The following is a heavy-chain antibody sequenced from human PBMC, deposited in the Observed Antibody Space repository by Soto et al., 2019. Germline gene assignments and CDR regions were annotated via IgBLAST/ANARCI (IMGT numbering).Heavy chain of an antibody. CDR3: ARAKMERGQVGATHGYWFDP. V-gene: IGHV4-61*01. Sequence: PSETLSLTCTVSGGSVSSGSYYWSWIRQPPGKGLECIGYIYYSGSTNYNPSLKSRVTMTRDTSISKAYMELSRLRSDDTAVYYCARAKMERGQVGATHGYWFDPWGQGTLVTVSS. J-gene: IGHJ5*02. CDR2: IYYSGST. CDR1: GGSVSSGSYY. D-gene: IGHD1-26*01.